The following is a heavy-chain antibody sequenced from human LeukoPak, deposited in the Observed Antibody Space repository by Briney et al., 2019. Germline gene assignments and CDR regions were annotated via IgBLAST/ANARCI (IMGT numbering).Heavy chain of an antibody. CDR1: GFTFSTYW. CDR2: IKQDGSET. CDR3: ARDQLDYYGSGSFREDV. V-gene: IGHV3-7*01. J-gene: IGHJ6*02. Sequence: GGSLRLSCAASGFTFSTYWMSWVRQAPGKGLEWVSNIKQDGSETYYVDFVKGRFTISRDNAKNSLYLQMNSLRAEDTAVYYCARDQLDYYGSGSFREDVWGQGTTVTVSS. D-gene: IGHD3-10*01.